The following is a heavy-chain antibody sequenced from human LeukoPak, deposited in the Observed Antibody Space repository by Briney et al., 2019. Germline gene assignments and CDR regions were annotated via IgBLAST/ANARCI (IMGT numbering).Heavy chain of an antibody. Sequence: PGRSLRLSCAASGFTFDDYAMHWVRQAPGKGLEWVSGISWNSGSIGYADSVKGRFTISRDNAKNSLYLQMNSLRAEDTAVYYCARFGGLFGEQWLVIPWSYYYYGMDVWGQGTTVTVSS. CDR3: ARFGGLFGEQWLVIPWSYYYYGMDV. V-gene: IGHV3-9*01. D-gene: IGHD6-19*01. CDR1: GFTFDDYA. J-gene: IGHJ6*02. CDR2: ISWNSGSI.